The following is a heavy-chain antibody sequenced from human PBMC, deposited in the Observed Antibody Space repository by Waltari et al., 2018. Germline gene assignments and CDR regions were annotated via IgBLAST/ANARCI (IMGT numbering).Heavy chain of an antibody. CDR3: ASPPLLYWWSHAFDI. Sequence: QVQLVQSGAEVKQPGSSVTVSCKASACTFSSYAIRWVRQAPGQGREWMGGIIPIFGTANYAQKFQGRVTITADESTSTAYMELSSLRSEDTAVYYCASPPLLYWWSHAFDIWGQGTMVTVSS. V-gene: IGHV1-69*13. J-gene: IGHJ3*02. CDR1: ACTFSSYA. CDR2: IIPIFGTA. D-gene: IGHD2-8*02.